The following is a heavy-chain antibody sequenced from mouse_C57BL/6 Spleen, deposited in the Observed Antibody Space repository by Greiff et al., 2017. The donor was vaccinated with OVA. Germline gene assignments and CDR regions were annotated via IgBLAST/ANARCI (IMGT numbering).Heavy chain of an antibody. Sequence: VQLQQSGAELVMPGASVKLSCKASGYTFTSYWMHWVKQRPGQGLEWIGEIDPSDSYTNYNQKFKGKSTLTVDKSSSTAYMQLSSLTSEDSAVYYCARTYDGPTTPSYYFDYWGQGTTLTVSS. CDR1: GYTFTSYW. CDR3: ARTYDGPTTPSYYFDY. CDR2: IDPSDSYT. V-gene: IGHV1-69*01. J-gene: IGHJ2*01. D-gene: IGHD2-3*01.